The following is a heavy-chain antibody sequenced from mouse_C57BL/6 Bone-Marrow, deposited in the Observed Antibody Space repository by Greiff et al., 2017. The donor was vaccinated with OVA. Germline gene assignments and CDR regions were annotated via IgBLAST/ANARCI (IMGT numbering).Heavy chain of an antibody. D-gene: IGHD1-1*01. CDR3: ARPLLYYGSSDWYFDV. J-gene: IGHJ1*03. Sequence: QVQLKESGAELVKPGASVKISCKASGYAFSSYWMNWVKQRPGKGLEWIGQIYPGDGDTNYNGKFKGKATLTADKSSSTAYMQLSSLTSEDSAVYFCARPLLYYGSSDWYFDVWGTGTTVTVSS. V-gene: IGHV1-80*01. CDR2: IYPGDGDT. CDR1: GYAFSSYW.